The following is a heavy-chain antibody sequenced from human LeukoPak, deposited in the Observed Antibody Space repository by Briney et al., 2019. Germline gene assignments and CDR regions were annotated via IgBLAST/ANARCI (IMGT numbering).Heavy chain of an antibody. CDR2: ISSSSSYI. CDR3: ARDNYYDSSGLGY. D-gene: IGHD3-22*01. Sequence: GGSLRLSCAASGFTFSSYAMNWVRQAPGKGLEWVSSISSSSSYIYYADSVKGRFTISRDNAKNSLYLQMNSLRAEDTAVYYCARDNYYDSSGLGYWGQGTLVTVSS. CDR1: GFTFSSYA. V-gene: IGHV3-21*01. J-gene: IGHJ4*02.